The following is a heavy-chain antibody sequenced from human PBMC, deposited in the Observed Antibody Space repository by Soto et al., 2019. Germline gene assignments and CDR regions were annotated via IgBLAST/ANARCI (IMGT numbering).Heavy chain of an antibody. D-gene: IGHD3-10*01. CDR3: ANLPLYASGFDC. CDR1: GFTFDDYA. J-gene: IGHJ4*02. CDR2: ISWNGAAT. Sequence: EVQLVESGGGLVQPGGSLRLSCAASGFTFDDYAIHWVRQAPGKGLEWVSGISWNGAATGYADSVKGRFTISRDNAKNTLYLQMYSLGSDDTAIYYCANLPLYASGFDCWGLGTLVTVSS. V-gene: IGHV3-9*01.